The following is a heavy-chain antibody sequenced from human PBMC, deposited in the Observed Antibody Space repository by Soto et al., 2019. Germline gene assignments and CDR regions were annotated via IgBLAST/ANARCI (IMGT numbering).Heavy chain of an antibody. CDR1: GYTFTSYG. J-gene: IGHJ4*02. D-gene: IGHD5-18*01. Sequence: GASVKVSCKASGYTFTSYGISWVRQAPGQGPEWMGWISAYNGNTNYAQKLQGRVTMTTDTSTSTAYMELRSLRSDDTAVYYCARDQRGYSYGYDFDYWGQGTLVTVSS. CDR3: ARDQRGYSYGYDFDY. V-gene: IGHV1-18*01. CDR2: ISAYNGNT.